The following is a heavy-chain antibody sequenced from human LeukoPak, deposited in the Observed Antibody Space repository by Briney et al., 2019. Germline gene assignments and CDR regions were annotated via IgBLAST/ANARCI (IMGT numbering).Heavy chain of an antibody. V-gene: IGHV3-30*02. D-gene: IGHD2-21*01. J-gene: IGHJ6*03. CDR3: AKASLGGGASYYYMDV. Sequence: GGSLRLSCAASGFTFTNYGMHWVRQAPGKGLEWVAFIRYDGSTQFYADSVKGRFTVSRDNSKSTLYLQMNSLRAEDTAVYYCAKASLGGGASYYYMDVWGKGTTVTISS. CDR2: IRYDGSTQ. CDR1: GFTFTNYG.